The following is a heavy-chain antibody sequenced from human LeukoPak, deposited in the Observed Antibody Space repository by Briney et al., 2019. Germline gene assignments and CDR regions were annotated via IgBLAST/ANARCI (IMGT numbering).Heavy chain of an antibody. CDR1: GYTFTSYY. J-gene: IGHJ3*02. Sequence: GASVKVSCKASGYTFTSYYMHWVRQAPGQGLEWMGIINPSGGSTSYAQKFQGRVTMTRDMSTSTVYMELSSLRSEDTAVYYCARDNDYVWGSYSGAFDIWGQGTMVTVSS. V-gene: IGHV1-46*01. D-gene: IGHD3-16*01. CDR3: ARDNDYVWGSYSGAFDI. CDR2: INPSGGST.